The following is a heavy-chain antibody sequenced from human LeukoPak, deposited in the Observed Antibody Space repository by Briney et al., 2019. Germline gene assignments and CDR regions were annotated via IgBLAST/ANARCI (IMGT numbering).Heavy chain of an antibody. CDR1: GYSFTSYW. J-gene: IGHJ4*02. V-gene: IGHV5-51*01. D-gene: IGHD3-22*01. CDR2: IYPGDSDT. Sequence: GESLKISCKGSGYSFTSYWIGWVRQMPGKGLEWMGIIYPGDSDTRYSPSFQGQGTISADKSISTAYLQWSSLKASDTAMYYCARHSYDSSGYYYLIDYWGQGTLVTVSS. CDR3: ARHSYDSSGYYYLIDY.